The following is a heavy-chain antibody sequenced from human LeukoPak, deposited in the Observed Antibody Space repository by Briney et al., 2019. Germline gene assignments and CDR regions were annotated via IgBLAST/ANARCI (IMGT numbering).Heavy chain of an antibody. V-gene: IGHV3-74*01. CDR3: ARGGYSYGPRVYYYMDV. Sequence: GGSLRLSCAASGFTFSNAWMSWVRQAPGKGLVWVSRINTDGSSTSYADSVKGRFTISRDNAKNTLYLQMNSLRAEDTAVYYCARGGYSYGPRVYYYMDVWGKGTTVTVSS. CDR1: GFTFSNAW. CDR2: INTDGSST. D-gene: IGHD5-18*01. J-gene: IGHJ6*03.